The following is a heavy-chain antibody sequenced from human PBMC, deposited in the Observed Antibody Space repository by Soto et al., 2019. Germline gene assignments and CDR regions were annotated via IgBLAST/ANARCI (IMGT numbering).Heavy chain of an antibody. CDR3: ATNYGSGSTHFDH. D-gene: IGHD3-10*01. CDR2: IIPMLRMA. V-gene: IGHV1-69*02. Sequence: QVQLVQSGAEVKKPGSSVKVSCSASAGTFDSYTISWVRQVPGQGLEWMGRIIPMLRMANFAQNFQGRVTMNADESTSTADMVLSSLRSEDTAVYFCATNYGSGSTHFDHWGQGTPVTVTS. CDR1: AGTFDSYT. J-gene: IGHJ4*02.